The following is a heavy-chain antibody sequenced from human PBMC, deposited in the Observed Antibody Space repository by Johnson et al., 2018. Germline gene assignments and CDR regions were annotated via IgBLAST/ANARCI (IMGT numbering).Heavy chain of an antibody. J-gene: IGHJ6*02. CDR3: GKVIEPGNWYYYGMDV. V-gene: IGHV3-30*18. Sequence: QVRLQESGGGLVQPGKSLRLSCAASGFVFSSFGMNWVRQAPGKGLEWVAVISYDGSQKYYADSVTDRFTISREKSKTTVYLQMNSLRAEDTAVYSCGKVIEPGNWYYYGMDVWGQGTTVTVS. CDR1: GFVFSSFG. CDR2: ISYDGSQK. D-gene: IGHD3-16*01.